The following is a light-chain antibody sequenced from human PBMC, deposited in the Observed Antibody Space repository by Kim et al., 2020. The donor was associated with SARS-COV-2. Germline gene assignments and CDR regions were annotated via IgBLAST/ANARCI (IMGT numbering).Light chain of an antibody. CDR1: RSDVGNYDR. CDR2: EVR. CDR3: SSYRASDAPFV. J-gene: IGLJ1*01. V-gene: IGLV2-18*02. Sequence: SVTISCSVTRSDVGNYDRVSWYQKSPGTAPKLIIYEVRNRPSGVPDRFSGSKSGNTAFLTISGLRTEDETTYYCSSYRASDAPFVFGTGTKVTVL.